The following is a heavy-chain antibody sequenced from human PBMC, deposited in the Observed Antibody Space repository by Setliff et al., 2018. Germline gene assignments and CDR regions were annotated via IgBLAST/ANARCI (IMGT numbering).Heavy chain of an antibody. V-gene: IGHV3-11*04. CDR3: ARTCSGSGCYAGLES. CDR2: ISYVVGVT. CDR1: GISFSDHF. J-gene: IGHJ4*02. D-gene: IGHD2-15*01. Sequence: PGGSLRLSCEASGISFSDHFMSWIRQAPGKGLEWVSFISYVVGVTYYGDSVKGRFTISRDNSKNTLYLQMNSLRPEDTAVYYCARTCSGSGCYAGLESWGQGTPVTVSS.